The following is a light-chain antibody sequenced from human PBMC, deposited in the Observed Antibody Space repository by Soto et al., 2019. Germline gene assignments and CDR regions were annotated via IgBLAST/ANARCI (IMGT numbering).Light chain of an antibody. CDR1: QGISNC. CDR3: QNYNSYSQFT. Sequence: DIQMTQSPSSLSASVGDRVTITCRASQGISNCLAWYQQKPGKVPKLLIYGASTLQSGVPSRYSGTGSGTNFTLTISNLQPEDVATYYCQNYNSYSQFTFGPGTKVDFK. CDR2: GAS. J-gene: IGKJ3*01. V-gene: IGKV1-27*01.